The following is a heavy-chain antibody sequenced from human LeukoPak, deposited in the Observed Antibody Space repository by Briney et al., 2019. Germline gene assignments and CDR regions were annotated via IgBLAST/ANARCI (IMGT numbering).Heavy chain of an antibody. V-gene: IGHV1-46*01. Sequence: GASVKVSCKASGYTFTSYYMHWVRQAPGQGLEWMGIINPSGGSTSYAKKFQGRVTMTRDMSTSTVYMELSSLRSEDTAVYYCAREIESVYYDSSGYLDYWGQGTLVTVSS. D-gene: IGHD3-22*01. CDR2: INPSGGST. J-gene: IGHJ4*02. CDR3: AREIESVYYDSSGYLDY. CDR1: GYTFTSYY.